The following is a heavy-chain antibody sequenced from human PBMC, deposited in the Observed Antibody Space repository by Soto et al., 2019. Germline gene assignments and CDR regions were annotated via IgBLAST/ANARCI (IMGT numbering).Heavy chain of an antibody. CDR1: GFTFSSYA. CDR3: AKGFGYSTSWYSDY. CDR2: ISYDGSNK. V-gene: IGHV3-30-3*01. D-gene: IGHD6-13*01. J-gene: IGHJ4*02. Sequence: SGGSLRLSCAASGFTFSSYAMHWVRQAPGKGLEWVAVISYDGSNKYYADSVKGRFTISRDNSKNTLYLQMNSLRAEDTAVYYCAKGFGYSTSWYSDYWGQGILVTVSS.